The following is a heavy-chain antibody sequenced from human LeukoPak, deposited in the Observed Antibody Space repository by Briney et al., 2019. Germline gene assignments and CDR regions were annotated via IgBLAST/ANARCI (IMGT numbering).Heavy chain of an antibody. CDR3: TTERRSIAAPRGAFDI. J-gene: IGHJ3*02. V-gene: IGHV3-15*01. Sequence: GGSLRLSCAASGFTFSSYAMSWVRQAPGKGLEWVGRIKSKTDGGTTDYAAPVKGRFTISRDDSKNTLYLQMNSLKTEDTAVYYCTTERRSIAAPRGAFDIWGQGTMVTVSS. CDR2: IKSKTDGGTT. D-gene: IGHD6-6*01. CDR1: GFTFSSYA.